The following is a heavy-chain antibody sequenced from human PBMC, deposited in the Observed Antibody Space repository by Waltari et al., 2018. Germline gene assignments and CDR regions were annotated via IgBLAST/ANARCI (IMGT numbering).Heavy chain of an antibody. J-gene: IGHJ4*02. CDR2: RKKDGSEK. V-gene: IGHV3-7*01. CDR1: GFTFSSYW. CDR3: ARDPKDYGDYVDD. D-gene: IGHD4-17*01. Sequence: EVQLMESGGGLVQPGGSLRLSCAASGFTFSSYWLSWVRQAPGKGLEWVANRKKDGSEKYYVDSGKGRFTISRDNAKNSLDLQMNSLRAEDTAVYYCARDPKDYGDYVDDGGQGTLVTVSS.